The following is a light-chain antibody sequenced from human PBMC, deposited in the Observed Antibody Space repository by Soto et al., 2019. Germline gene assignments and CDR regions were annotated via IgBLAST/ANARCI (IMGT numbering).Light chain of an antibody. Sequence: QSVLTQPPSASGTPGQRVTISCSRSSSNIGSNTVNWYQQLPGTAPKLLIYSNNQRPSGVPDRFSGSKSGTSASLAISGPQSEDEADYYCAAWDDSLNGPHVVFGGGTKLTVL. V-gene: IGLV1-44*01. J-gene: IGLJ2*01. CDR3: AAWDDSLNGPHVV. CDR2: SNN. CDR1: SSNIGSNT.